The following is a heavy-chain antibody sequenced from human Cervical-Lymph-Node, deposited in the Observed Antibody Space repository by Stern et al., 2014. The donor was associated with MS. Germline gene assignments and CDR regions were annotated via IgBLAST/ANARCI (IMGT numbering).Heavy chain of an antibody. CDR3: ARGPNEHWGGHYHSNGLAV. Sequence: QVQLVESGAEVKKPGASVTVSCTASGYAFNSYYLHWVRQAPGQGLEWMGWINPNSGGTAYAPRFRGGVSMTRDTSIITAYMELAGLTSDDTAVYYCARGPNEHWGGHYHSNGLAVWGLGTTVTVSS. CDR2: INPNSGGT. J-gene: IGHJ6*02. D-gene: IGHD7-27*01. CDR1: GYAFNSYY. V-gene: IGHV1-2*02.